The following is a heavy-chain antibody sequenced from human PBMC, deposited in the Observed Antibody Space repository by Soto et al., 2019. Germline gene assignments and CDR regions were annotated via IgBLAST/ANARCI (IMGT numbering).Heavy chain of an antibody. V-gene: IGHV1-18*01. CDR2: INIYSGDA. CDR3: ARVLYYYDNSGLAY. J-gene: IGHJ4*02. CDR1: GYTFTSYG. D-gene: IGHD3-22*01. Sequence: QVRLEQSGPEVKKTGASVKVSCKASGYTFTSYGISWVRQAPGQGLEWMGWINIYSGDANYAQRFQDRVTMTRDTSTNTVYMEMRTLRSDDTAVYYCARVLYYYDNSGLAYWGQGTLVTVSS.